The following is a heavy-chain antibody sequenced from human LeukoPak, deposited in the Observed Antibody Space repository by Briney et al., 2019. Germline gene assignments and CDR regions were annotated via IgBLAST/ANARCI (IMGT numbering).Heavy chain of an antibody. J-gene: IGHJ3*02. Sequence: GASVTVSCKASGYTFTSYAMNWVRQALGQGLEWMGWINTNTGNPTYAQGFTGRFVFSLDTSVSTAYLQISSLKAEDTAVYYCARESAYSSGWNDAFDIWGQGTMVTVSS. V-gene: IGHV7-4-1*02. CDR3: ARESAYSSGWNDAFDI. CDR1: GYTFTSYA. D-gene: IGHD6-19*01. CDR2: INTNTGNP.